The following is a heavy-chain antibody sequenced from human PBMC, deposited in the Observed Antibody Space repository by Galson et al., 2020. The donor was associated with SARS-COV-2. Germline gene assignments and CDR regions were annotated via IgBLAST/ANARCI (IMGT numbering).Heavy chain of an antibody. CDR3: AREAAIVVEPAAQYYYYMDV. V-gene: IGHV3-11*05. J-gene: IGHJ6*03. CDR1: GFTFSDDY. D-gene: IGHD2-2*01. Sequence: KIGESLKISCAASGFTFSDDYMSWIRQVPGKGLEWVAYISSTSRYLKYADSVKGRFTISRDNAQNSLYLQMNSLRAEDTAVYYCAREAAIVVEPAAQYYYYMDVWGKGTTVTVSS. CDR2: ISSTSRYL.